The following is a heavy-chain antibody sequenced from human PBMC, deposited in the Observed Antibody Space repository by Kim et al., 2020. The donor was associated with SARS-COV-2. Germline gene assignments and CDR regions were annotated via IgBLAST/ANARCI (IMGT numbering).Heavy chain of an antibody. Sequence: SETLSLTCTVSGGSISSSSYYWGWIRQPPGKGLEWIGSIYYSGSTYYNPSLKSRVTISVDTSKNQFPLKLSSVTAADTAVYYCASRILIAAAGDYYYYGMDVWGQGTTVTVSS. CDR1: GGSISSSSYY. CDR2: IYYSGST. CDR3: ASRILIAAAGDYYYYGMDV. V-gene: IGHV4-39*01. J-gene: IGHJ6*02. D-gene: IGHD6-13*01.